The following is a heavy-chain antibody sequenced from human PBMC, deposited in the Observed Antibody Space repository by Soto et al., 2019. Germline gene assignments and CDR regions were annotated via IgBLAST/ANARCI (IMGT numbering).Heavy chain of an antibody. J-gene: IGHJ4*02. CDR3: ARGGFGTYLLDY. D-gene: IGHD3-16*02. CDR1: GFTFSSYW. V-gene: IGHV3-74*01. Sequence: EVQLVESGGDLVQPGGSLRLSCAASGFTFSSYWMHWVRQSPGKGLVWVSRVKGDEITTNYADSVEGRFTIFRDNAKNIVYLQMNSLRDEDTGVYYCARGGFGTYLLDYWVQGTEVTVSS. CDR2: VKGDEITT.